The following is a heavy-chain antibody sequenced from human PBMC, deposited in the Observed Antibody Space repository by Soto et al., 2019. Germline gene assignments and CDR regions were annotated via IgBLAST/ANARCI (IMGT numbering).Heavy chain of an antibody. J-gene: IGHJ6*02. Sequence: QVQLVQSGAEVKKPGSSVKGSCKASGGTFSSYAISWVRQAPGQGLEWMGGIIPIFGTANYAQKFQGRVTITADESTSTAYMELSSLRSEDTAVYYCAREGYCSSTSCSKYGMDVWGQGTTVTVSS. CDR2: IIPIFGTA. D-gene: IGHD2-2*01. CDR1: GGTFSSYA. CDR3: AREGYCSSTSCSKYGMDV. V-gene: IGHV1-69*01.